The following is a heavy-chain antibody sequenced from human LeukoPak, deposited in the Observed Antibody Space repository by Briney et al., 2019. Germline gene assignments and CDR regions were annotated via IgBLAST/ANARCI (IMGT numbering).Heavy chain of an antibody. CDR1: GFTFSSYA. V-gene: IGHV3-23*01. J-gene: IGHJ4*02. Sequence: PGGSLRLSCAASGFTFSSYAMSWVRQAPGKGLEWVSAISGSGGSTYYADSVKGRFTISRDNSKNTLYLQMNSLRAEDTAVYYCAKAPNLRFLEWSRPSTLYFDYWGQGTLVTVSS. CDR3: AKAPNLRFLEWSRPSTLYFDY. CDR2: ISGSGGST. D-gene: IGHD3-3*01.